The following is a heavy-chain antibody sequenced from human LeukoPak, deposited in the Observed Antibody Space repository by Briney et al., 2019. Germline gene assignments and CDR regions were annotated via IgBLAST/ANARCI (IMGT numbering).Heavy chain of an antibody. D-gene: IGHD6-19*01. CDR2: IWYDGSNK. CDR3: ARGIWNSGSYGPYYFDY. J-gene: IGHJ4*02. V-gene: IGHV3-33*01. Sequence: GGSLRLSCAASGFTFSSYGMHWVRQAPGKGLEWVAVIWYDGSNKYYADSVKGRFTISRDNSKNTLYLQMNSLRAEDTAVYYCARGIWNSGSYGPYYFDYWGQGTLVTVSS. CDR1: GFTFSSYG.